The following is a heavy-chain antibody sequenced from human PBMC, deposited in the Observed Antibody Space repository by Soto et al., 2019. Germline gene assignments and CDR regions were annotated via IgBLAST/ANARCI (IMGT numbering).Heavy chain of an antibody. D-gene: IGHD5-12*01. CDR3: AKDRGGYDFGYYYYGMDV. Sequence: GGSLRLSCAASGFTFSSYAMSWVRQAPGKGLEWVSAISGSGGSTYYADSVKGRFTISRDNSKNTLYLQMNSLRAEDTAVYYCAKDRGGYDFGYYYYGMDVWGQGTTVTVS. CDR2: ISGSGGST. V-gene: IGHV3-23*01. CDR1: GFTFSSYA. J-gene: IGHJ6*02.